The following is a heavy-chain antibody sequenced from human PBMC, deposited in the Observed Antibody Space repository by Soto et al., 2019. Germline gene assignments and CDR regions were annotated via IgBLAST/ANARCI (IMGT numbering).Heavy chain of an antibody. Sequence: QVHLVQSGAEVKKPGASVKVSGKGSGYAFTTYGITWVRQAPGQGLEWMGWISAHNGNTNYAQKLQGRVTVTRDTSTSTAYMELRSLRSDDTAVYYCARGRYGDYWGQGALVTFSS. CDR3: ARGRYGDY. J-gene: IGHJ4*02. V-gene: IGHV1-18*01. D-gene: IGHD1-1*01. CDR1: GYAFTTYG. CDR2: ISAHNGNT.